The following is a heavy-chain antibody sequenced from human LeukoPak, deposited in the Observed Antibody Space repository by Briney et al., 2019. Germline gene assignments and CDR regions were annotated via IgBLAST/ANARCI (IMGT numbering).Heavy chain of an antibody. J-gene: IGHJ6*02. Sequence: GGSLRLSCAASGFTFSIFWMSWVRQAPGKGLEWVANMNQDGTATYYVDSVKGRFTISRDNVKNTLFLQMNSLRAEDTAVFYCVRAGGPHTVDVWGQGTTVTVSS. CDR1: GFTFSIFW. CDR3: VRAGGPHTVDV. V-gene: IGHV3-7*01. D-gene: IGHD2-8*02. CDR2: MNQDGTAT.